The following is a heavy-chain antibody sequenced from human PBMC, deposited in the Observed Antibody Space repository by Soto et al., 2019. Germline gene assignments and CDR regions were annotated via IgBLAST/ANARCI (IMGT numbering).Heavy chain of an antibody. V-gene: IGHV3-15*01. J-gene: IGHJ5*02. D-gene: IGHD3-10*01. CDR2: IKSKTDGGTT. CDR1: GFTFSNAW. Sequence: GGSLRLSCAASGFTFSNAWMSWVRQAPGKGLEWVGCIKSKTDGGTTDYAAPVKGRFTISRDDSKNTLYLQMNSLKTEDTAVYYCTTDAGVAGVAFAPLGQGTLVTVAS. CDR3: TTDAGVAGVAFAP.